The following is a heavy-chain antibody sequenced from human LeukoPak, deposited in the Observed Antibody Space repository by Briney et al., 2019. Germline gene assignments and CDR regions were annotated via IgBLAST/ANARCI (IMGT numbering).Heavy chain of an antibody. CDR1: GGSISSYY. V-gene: IGHV4-59*08. D-gene: IGHD3-22*01. Sequence: PSETLSLTCTVSGGSISSYYWSWIRQPPGKRLEWIGYIYYSGTTNYNPSLKSRVTISVDTSKNQFSLKLNSVTAADTAVYYCARLSTDSSGYNYWGQGTLVTVSS. CDR2: IYYSGTT. CDR3: ARLSTDSSGYNY. J-gene: IGHJ4*02.